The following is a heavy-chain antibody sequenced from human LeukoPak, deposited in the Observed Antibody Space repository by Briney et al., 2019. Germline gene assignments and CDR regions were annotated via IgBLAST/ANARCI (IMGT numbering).Heavy chain of an antibody. CDR1: GFTFSDYA. CDR3: ARGLDYYYAMDV. J-gene: IGHJ6*02. Sequence: GRSLRLSCAASGFTFSDYAIHWVRQAPGKGLEWVSAISYDGSSQYYADSVKGRFTISRDNSKNTLYLQMNSLRPGDSAMYYCARGLDYYYAMDVWGQGTTVTVSS. CDR2: ISYDGSSQ. V-gene: IGHV3-30-3*01.